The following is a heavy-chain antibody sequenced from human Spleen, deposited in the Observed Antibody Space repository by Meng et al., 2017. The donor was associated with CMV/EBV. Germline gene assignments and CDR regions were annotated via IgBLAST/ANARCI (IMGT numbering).Heavy chain of an antibody. Sequence: SETLSLTCTVSGDSISSYYWSWIRQSPGKGLEWIGYIHNSGSTNYNPSLKSRVTISVDTSKNQSSLKLNFVTAADTAVYYCARDTHGLDVWGQGTTVTVSS. CDR2: IHNSGST. V-gene: IGHV4-59*01. CDR1: GDSISSYY. CDR3: ARDTHGLDV. J-gene: IGHJ6*02.